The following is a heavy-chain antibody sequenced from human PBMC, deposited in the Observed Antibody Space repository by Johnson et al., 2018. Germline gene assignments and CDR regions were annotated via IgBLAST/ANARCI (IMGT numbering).Heavy chain of an antibody. CDR2: IKSKTDGGTT. D-gene: IGHD3-22*01. Sequence: VQLVESGGGLVKPGGSLRLSCAASGFTFSNAWMNWVRQAPGKGLEWVGRIKSKTDGGTTDYAAPVKGRFTISRDDSKNTLYLPMNSLKTDDTAVYYCTTDYSYSYDSSGYLTAFDIWGQGTMVTVSS. J-gene: IGHJ3*02. CDR1: GFTFSNAW. V-gene: IGHV3-15*07. CDR3: TTDYSYSYDSSGYLTAFDI.